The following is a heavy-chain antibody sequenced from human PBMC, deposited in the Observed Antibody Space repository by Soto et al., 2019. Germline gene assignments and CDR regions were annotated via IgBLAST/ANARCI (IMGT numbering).Heavy chain of an antibody. J-gene: IGHJ4*02. V-gene: IGHV1-69*01. CDR3: ARDVSVMTSVFGF. CDR2: ITPMIGTT. Sequence: QVHLVQSGAEVKRPGSSVRVSCRASGGTFYTYPFTCVRQAPGQGLEWMGGITPMIGTTKYAHKFHGRVTFSADEAASTAYMELSNLRSDDTAVYYCARDVSVMTSVFGFWGQGALITVSS. CDR1: GGTFYTYP. D-gene: IGHD3-10*01.